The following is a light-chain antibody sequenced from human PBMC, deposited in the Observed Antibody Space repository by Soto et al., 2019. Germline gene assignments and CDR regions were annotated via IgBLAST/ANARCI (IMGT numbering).Light chain of an antibody. Sequence: EIVLTQSPGTLSLSPGERATLSCRASQSVSNNYLAWYQQEPGQAPRLLIFDASSRATGIPDRFSGSGSGTDFTLTISRLEPEDFAVYYCQQYGSSSWTFGQGTKVDIK. CDR3: QQYGSSSWT. V-gene: IGKV3-20*01. CDR1: QSVSNNY. J-gene: IGKJ1*01. CDR2: DAS.